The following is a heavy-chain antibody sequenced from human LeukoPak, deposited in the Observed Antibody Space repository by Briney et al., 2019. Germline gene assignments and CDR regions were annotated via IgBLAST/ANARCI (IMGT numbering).Heavy chain of an antibody. CDR3: TKEVQRWHSYFYRPSYALDI. V-gene: IGHV3-9*03. CDR1: GFNFDDYA. CDR2: ISANGGFI. D-gene: IGHD3-22*01. Sequence: GGSLRLSCAVSGFNFDDYAIHWVRQGPGKGLEWVAGISANGGFISYGESVKGRFTIPRDNPRNSVFLQMNFLRAEDMAMYFCTKEVQRWHSYFYRPSYALDIWGQGTMVGVSS. J-gene: IGHJ3*02.